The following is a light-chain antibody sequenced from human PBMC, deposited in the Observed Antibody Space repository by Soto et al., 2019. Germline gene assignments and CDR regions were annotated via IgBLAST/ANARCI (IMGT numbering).Light chain of an antibody. CDR2: AAS. Sequence: DIQMTQSPSSLSASVGDRVTITCRASQTIGRFLNWYQQKPGKAPKLLIYAASSLQSGVPSRFSGSGSGTDFTLTISSLQPEDFATYYCQQTFNTPITFGQGTRLEIK. CDR3: QQTFNTPIT. J-gene: IGKJ5*01. V-gene: IGKV1-39*01. CDR1: QTIGRF.